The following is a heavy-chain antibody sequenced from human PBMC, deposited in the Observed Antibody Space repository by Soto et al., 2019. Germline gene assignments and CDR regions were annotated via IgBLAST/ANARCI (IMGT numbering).Heavy chain of an antibody. D-gene: IGHD3-16*01. Sequence: PSETLSLTCAVYGASFSGYYCSWIRQAPGKGLEWIGEIHPSGSTYYNPSLTSRVTMSLDTSKNQFSLRLSSVTAADTAMYYCSRALDPYMGGNSWAQGTLVTVSS. J-gene: IGHJ4*02. CDR3: SRALDPYMGGNS. CDR2: IHPSGST. V-gene: IGHV4-34*01. CDR1: GASFSGYY.